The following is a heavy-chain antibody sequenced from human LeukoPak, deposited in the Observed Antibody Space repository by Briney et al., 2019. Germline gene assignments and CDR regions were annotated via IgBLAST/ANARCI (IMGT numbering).Heavy chain of an antibody. CDR1: GFTFSSYW. V-gene: IGHV3-7*01. D-gene: IGHD2-2*01. CDR2: IKQDGSEK. CDR3: ASWGIVVPAATTHFFDY. J-gene: IGHJ4*02. Sequence: GGSLRLSCAASGFTFSSYWMSWVRQAPGKGLEWVAHIKQDGSEKYYVDSVKGRFTISRDNAKNSLYLQMNSLRAEDTAVYYCASWGIVVPAATTHFFDYWGQGTLVTVSS.